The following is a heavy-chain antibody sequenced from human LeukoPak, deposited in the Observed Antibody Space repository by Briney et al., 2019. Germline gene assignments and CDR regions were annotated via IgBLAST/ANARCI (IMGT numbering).Heavy chain of an antibody. D-gene: IGHD6-19*01. Sequence: SETPSLTCTVSGDSISSFYWNWIRQPPGKGLEWIAYINYSGSTNYNPSLKSRVTISIHTSKSQFSLKLSSVTAADTAVYYCAKQSPDSSGWYDFDYWGQGTLVTVSS. J-gene: IGHJ4*02. CDR1: GDSISSFY. V-gene: IGHV4-59*08. CDR3: AKQSPDSSGWYDFDY. CDR2: INYSGST.